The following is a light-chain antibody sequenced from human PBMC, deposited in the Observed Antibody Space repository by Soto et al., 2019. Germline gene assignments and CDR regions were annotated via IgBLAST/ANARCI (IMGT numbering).Light chain of an antibody. J-gene: IGLJ1*01. CDR2: LND. Sequence: QSVLTQPPSASGTPGQRVTISCSGSDSNIGIKYVYWYQQLPGAAPKLLIYLNDQRPSGVPDRFSGSKSGTSAFLAISGLQSEDEADYYCAAWDDSLNALFGTGTKVTVL. CDR3: AAWDDSLNAL. V-gene: IGLV1-44*01. CDR1: DSNIGIKY.